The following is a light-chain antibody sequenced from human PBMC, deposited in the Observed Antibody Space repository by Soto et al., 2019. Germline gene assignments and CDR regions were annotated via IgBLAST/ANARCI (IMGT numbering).Light chain of an antibody. CDR3: QQYDNWPQT. J-gene: IGKJ1*01. CDR2: GAS. Sequence: EIVMTQSPATLSVSPGERATLSCRASQSVGSDLAWYQHKPGQAPRLLIYGASTRATGIPARFSGRGSGTEFTLTISSLQSVDFAVYYGQQYDNWPQTFGQGTKVDIK. V-gene: IGKV3-15*01. CDR1: QSVGSD.